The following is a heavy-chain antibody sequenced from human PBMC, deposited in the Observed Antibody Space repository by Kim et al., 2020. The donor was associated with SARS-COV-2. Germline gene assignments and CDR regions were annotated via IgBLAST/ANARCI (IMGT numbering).Heavy chain of an antibody. CDR2: ISSNGGST. D-gene: IGHD3-10*01. CDR3: VGSLWLGESTNWFDP. Sequence: GGSLRLSCSASGFTFSSYAMHWVRQAPGKGLEYVSAISSNGGSTYYADSVKGRFTISRDNSKNTLYLQMSSLRAEDTAVYYCVGSLWLGESTNWFDPWGQGTLVTVSS. J-gene: IGHJ5*02. V-gene: IGHV3-64D*09. CDR1: GFTFSSYA.